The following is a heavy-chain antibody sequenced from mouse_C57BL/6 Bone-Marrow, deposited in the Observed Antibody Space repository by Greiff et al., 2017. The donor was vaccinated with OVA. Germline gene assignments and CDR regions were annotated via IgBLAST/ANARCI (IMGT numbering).Heavy chain of an antibody. J-gene: IGHJ3*01. CDR2: FYPGSGSI. V-gene: IGHV1-62-2*01. CDR3: SRHDYDGYYLAWFAY. CDR1: GYTFTEYT. Sequence: QVQLKQSGAELVKPGASVKLSCKASGYTFTEYTIHWVKQRSGQGLEWIGWFYPGSGSIKYNEKFKDKATLTADKSSSTVYMELSSLTSEDSAVYVYSRHDYDGYYLAWFAYWGQGTLVTVSA. D-gene: IGHD2-3*01.